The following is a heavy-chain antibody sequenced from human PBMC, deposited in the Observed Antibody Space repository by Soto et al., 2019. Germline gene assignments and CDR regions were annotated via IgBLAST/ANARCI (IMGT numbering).Heavy chain of an antibody. J-gene: IGHJ5*02. V-gene: IGHV4-59*01. Sequence: SETLSLTCTVSGGSISGYYWSWIRQPPGKGLEWIGYIYYSGSTNYNPSLKSRVTISVDTSKNQFSLKLSSVTAADTAVYYCARVSYEGWFDPWGQGTLVTVSS. CDR1: GGSISGYY. D-gene: IGHD5-18*01. CDR2: IYYSGST. CDR3: ARVSYEGWFDP.